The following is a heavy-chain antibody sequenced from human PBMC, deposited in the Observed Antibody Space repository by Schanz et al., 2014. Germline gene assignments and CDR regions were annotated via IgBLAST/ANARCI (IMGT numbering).Heavy chain of an antibody. D-gene: IGHD3-10*01. CDR1: GITFSSHS. CDR3: VRDELLWFGEVLSLDY. CDR2: ITYNGGTI. Sequence: DVQLLESGGGLVQPGGSLRLSCAASGITFSSHSFNWVRQAPGKGLEWISYITYNGGTIYYADSVKGRFTISRDNSNKTVDLQMNSLRAEDTALYYCVRDELLWFGEVLSLDYWGQGALVTVSS. J-gene: IGHJ4*02. V-gene: IGHV3-48*04.